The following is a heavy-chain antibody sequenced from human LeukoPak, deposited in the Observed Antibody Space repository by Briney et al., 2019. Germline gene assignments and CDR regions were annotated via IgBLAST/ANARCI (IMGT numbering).Heavy chain of an antibody. J-gene: IGHJ4*02. CDR1: GRSISSYY. V-gene: IGHV4-59*01. Sequence: SETLSLTCTVSGRSISSYYWSWIRQPPGKGLEWIGYIYYSGSTNYNPSRKSRVTISVDTSKNQFSLKLSAVTAADTAVYYCARYGKIFGDYDNYFDYWGQGTLVTVSS. D-gene: IGHD4-17*01. CDR2: IYYSGST. CDR3: ARYGKIFGDYDNYFDY.